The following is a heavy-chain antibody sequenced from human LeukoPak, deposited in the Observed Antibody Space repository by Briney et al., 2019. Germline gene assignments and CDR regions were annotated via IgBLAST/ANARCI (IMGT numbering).Heavy chain of an antibody. CDR3: ARDGISATDY. CDR2: ISTNNGNT. CDR1: GYSFTSYA. J-gene: IGHJ4*02. V-gene: IGHV1-18*04. Sequence: ALMKVSCKASGYSFTSYAINWVRQAPGQGLEWMGWISTNNGNTNYARNLQGRVTLTTDTSTSTAYMELRSLRSDDTAVYYCARDGISATDYWGQGTLVTVSS. D-gene: IGHD1-26*01.